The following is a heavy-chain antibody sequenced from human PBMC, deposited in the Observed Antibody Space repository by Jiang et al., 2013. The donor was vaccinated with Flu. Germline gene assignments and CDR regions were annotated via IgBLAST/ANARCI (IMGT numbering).Heavy chain of an antibody. Sequence: SGAEVKMPGASVKISCKASGYSFTTYTMHWVRQAPGQRLEWLGWLNTGHGNTKYSQKFQGRVTFTRDTSATTAYMDLSGLTSEDTAVYYCARDLTGHPDYWGQGSLITVSS. D-gene: IGHD1-20*01. CDR2: LNTGHGNT. V-gene: IGHV1-3*04. CDR3: ARDLTGHPDY. CDR1: GYSFTTYT. J-gene: IGHJ4*02.